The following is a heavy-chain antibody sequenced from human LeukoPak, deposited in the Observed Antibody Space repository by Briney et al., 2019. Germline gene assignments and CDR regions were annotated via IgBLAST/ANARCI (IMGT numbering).Heavy chain of an antibody. CDR1: GGSISSGGYY. CDR2: IYYSGST. CDR3: ARDKSLDY. Sequence: KTSETLSLTCTVSGGSISSGGYYWSWIRQHPGKGLEWIGYIYYSGSTYYNPSLKSRVTISVGTSKNQFSLKLSSVTAADTAVYYCARDKSLDYWGQGTLVTVPS. V-gene: IGHV4-31*03. J-gene: IGHJ4*02.